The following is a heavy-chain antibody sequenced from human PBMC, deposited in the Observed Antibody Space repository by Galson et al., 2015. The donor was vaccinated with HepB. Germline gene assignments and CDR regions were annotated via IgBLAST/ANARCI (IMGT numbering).Heavy chain of an antibody. CDR1: GFTFSYYA. Sequence: SLRLSCAAPGFTFSYYAMSWVRQAPGKGLEWISAITPSGDNTYSADSMKGRFIISRDNSQNTLFLQMNSLRADDTAIYFCAKVFPEKTDGWYRQALYYFDSWGQGTRVTVSS. CDR2: ITPSGDNT. CDR3: AKVFPEKTDGWYRQALYYFDS. J-gene: IGHJ4*02. D-gene: IGHD6-19*01. V-gene: IGHV3-23*01.